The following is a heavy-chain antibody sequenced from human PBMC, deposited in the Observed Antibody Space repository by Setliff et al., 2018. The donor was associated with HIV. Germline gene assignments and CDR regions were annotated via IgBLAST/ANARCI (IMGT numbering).Heavy chain of an antibody. D-gene: IGHD1-26*01. Sequence: SETLSLTCTVSGYSISSGYYGGWIRQPPGKGREWIGSIFYRGSANYNPSLRSPVAISVDTSKNQFSMRLSSVTAADTAVYYCARVRGSSYFGTFDYWGQGALVTVSS. CDR1: GYSISSGYY. CDR2: IFYRGSA. J-gene: IGHJ4*02. V-gene: IGHV4-38-2*02. CDR3: ARVRGSSYFGTFDY.